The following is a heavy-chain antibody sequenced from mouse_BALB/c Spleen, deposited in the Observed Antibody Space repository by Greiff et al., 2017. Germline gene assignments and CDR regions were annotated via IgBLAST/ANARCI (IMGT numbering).Heavy chain of an antibody. CDR3: ARGRVYYDYEAWFAY. Sequence: EVKLMESGPGLVKPSQSLSLTCTVTGYSITSDYAWNWIRQFPGNKLEWMGYISYSGSTSYNPSLKSRISITRDTSKNQFFLQLNSVTTEDTATYYCARGRVYYDYEAWFAYWGQGTLVTVSA. CDR2: ISYSGST. CDR1: GYSITSDYA. D-gene: IGHD2-4*01. J-gene: IGHJ3*01. V-gene: IGHV3-2*02.